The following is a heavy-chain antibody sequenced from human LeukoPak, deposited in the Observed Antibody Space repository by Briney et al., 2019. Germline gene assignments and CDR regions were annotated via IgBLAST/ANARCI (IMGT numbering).Heavy chain of an antibody. D-gene: IGHD4-17*01. J-gene: IGHJ3*01. CDR1: GFTFSNYW. Sequence: GGSLRLSCAASGFTFSNYWMHWVRQAPGKGLVWVSLINSDGSSTNCAASVKGRFTIYRDNAKNTLYLQMNSLRAEDTAVYYCARDYGDAFDVWGQGTMVTVSS. CDR3: ARDYGDAFDV. CDR2: INSDGSST. V-gene: IGHV3-74*01.